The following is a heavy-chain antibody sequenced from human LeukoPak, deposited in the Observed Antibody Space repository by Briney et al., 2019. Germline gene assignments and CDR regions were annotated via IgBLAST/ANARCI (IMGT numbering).Heavy chain of an antibody. Sequence: PGGSLRLSCAASGFTFSSYAMSWVRQAPGKGLEWVSAISGSGGSTYYADPVKGRFTISRDNAKNTLYLQMNSLRAEDTAVFYCAREYGQNTPHFDYWGQGTLVTVSS. D-gene: IGHD2/OR15-2a*01. CDR2: ISGSGGST. V-gene: IGHV3-23*01. CDR3: AREYGQNTPHFDY. J-gene: IGHJ4*02. CDR1: GFTFSSYA.